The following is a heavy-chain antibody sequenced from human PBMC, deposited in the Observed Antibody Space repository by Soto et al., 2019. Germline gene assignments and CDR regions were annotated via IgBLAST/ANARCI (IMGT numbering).Heavy chain of an antibody. V-gene: IGHV4-61*01. J-gene: IGHJ5*02. CDR2: IYYSGST. CDR3: AREWLRSYNWFDP. Sequence: PSETLSLTCTVSGGSVSSGSYYWSWIRQPPGKGLEWIGYIYYSGSTNYNPSLKSRVTISVDTSKNQFSLKLSSVTAADTAVYYCAREWLRSYNWFDPWGQGTLVTVSS. CDR1: GGSVSSGSYY. D-gene: IGHD5-12*01.